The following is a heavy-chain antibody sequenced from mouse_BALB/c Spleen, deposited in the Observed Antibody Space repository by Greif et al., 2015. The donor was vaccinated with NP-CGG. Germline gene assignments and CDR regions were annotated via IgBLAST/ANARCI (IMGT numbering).Heavy chain of an antibody. CDR3: TRSWVDY. D-gene: IGHD4-1*01. Sequence: VHLVESGAELVKPGASVKSSCKASGYTFTSYYIYWVKQRPGQGLEWIGEINPSNGGSNFNEKFKSKATLTVDKSSSSAYMQLSSLTSEDSAVYYCTRSWVDYWGQGTTLTVSS. J-gene: IGHJ2*01. CDR2: INPSNGGS. V-gene: IGHV1S81*02. CDR1: GYTFTSYY.